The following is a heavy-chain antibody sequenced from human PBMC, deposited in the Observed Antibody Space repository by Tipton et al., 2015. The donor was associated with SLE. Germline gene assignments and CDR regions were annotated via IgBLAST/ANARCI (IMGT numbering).Heavy chain of an antibody. CDR1: GGSITSRY. J-gene: IGHJ3*02. Sequence: GLVKPSGTLSLTCTVSGGSITSRYWNWVRQPPGKGLEWIGYIYYSGSTNYNPSLKSRVTISRDTSKNQFSVKLSSVTAADTAIYYCARGGLGFCTSGTCYDVTDIWGQGTMVTVSS. D-gene: IGHD2-2*01. CDR3: ARGGLGFCTSGTCYDVTDI. CDR2: IYYSGST. V-gene: IGHV4-59*08.